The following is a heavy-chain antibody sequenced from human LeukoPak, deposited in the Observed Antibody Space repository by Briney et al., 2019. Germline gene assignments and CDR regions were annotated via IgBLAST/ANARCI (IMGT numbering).Heavy chain of an antibody. CDR1: GASISSGGHY. D-gene: IGHD3-3*01. J-gene: IGHJ4*02. CDR2: IYYSGST. V-gene: IGHV4-31*03. CDR3: ASYSHDFWSGYSDY. Sequence: SETLSLTCTVSGASISSGGHYWSWIRQHPGKGLEWLGYIYYSGSTSYNPSLKSRLTISVDTSKNQFSLKLSSVTAADTAVYYCASYSHDFWSGYSDYWGQGTLVTVSS.